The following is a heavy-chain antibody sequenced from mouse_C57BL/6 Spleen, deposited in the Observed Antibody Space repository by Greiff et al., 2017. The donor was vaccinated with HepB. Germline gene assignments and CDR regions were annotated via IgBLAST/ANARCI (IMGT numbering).Heavy chain of an antibody. J-gene: IGHJ3*01. CDR2: INPNNGGT. V-gene: IGHV1-22*01. CDR3: GPVYYDYDDGFAY. Sequence: VQLQQSGPELVKPGASVKMSCKASGYTFTDYNMHWVKQSHGKSLEWIGYINPNNGGTSYNQKFKGKATLTVNKSSSTAYMELRSLTSEDSAVYYCGPVYYDYDDGFAYWGQGTLVTVSA. D-gene: IGHD2-4*01. CDR1: GYTFTDYN.